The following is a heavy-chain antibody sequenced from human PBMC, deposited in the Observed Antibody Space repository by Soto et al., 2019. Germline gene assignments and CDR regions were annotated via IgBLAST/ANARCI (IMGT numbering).Heavy chain of an antibody. J-gene: IGHJ4*02. CDR2: MYHSGST. CDR1: GGSIRSGGYS. Sequence: QLQLQESGSGLVKPSQTLSLTCADSGGSIRSGGYSWSWIRQPPGKGLEWIGYMYHSGSTYYNPSLKSRVTISIHMSKIQFSLKLSSVTAADTAVYYCARVPAYWGQGILVPVSS. V-gene: IGHV4-30-2*01. D-gene: IGHD2-2*01. CDR3: ARVPAY.